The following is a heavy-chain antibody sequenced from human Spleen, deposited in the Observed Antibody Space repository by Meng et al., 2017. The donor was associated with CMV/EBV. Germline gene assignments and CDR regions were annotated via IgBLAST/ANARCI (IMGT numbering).Heavy chain of an antibody. Sequence: ASVKVSCKASGYSRWTGYFTHWVRQAPGQGLEWMGWINPDSGGTKYAQKFQGRVSMTRDMSISTAYMELSRLTSDDTAVYYCASATPYESLGWFDPWGQGTLVTVSS. CDR1: GYSRWTGYF. CDR2: INPDSGGT. D-gene: IGHD3-22*01. J-gene: IGHJ5*02. CDR3: ASATPYESLGWFDP. V-gene: IGHV1-2*02.